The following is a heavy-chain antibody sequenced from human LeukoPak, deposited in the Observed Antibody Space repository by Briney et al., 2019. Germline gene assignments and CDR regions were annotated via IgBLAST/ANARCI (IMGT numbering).Heavy chain of an antibody. Sequence: GGSLRLSCAASGFTFSDYYMSWIRQAPGKGLEWVSYISSSGSTIYYADSVKGRFTISRDNAENSLYLQMNSLRAEDTAVYYCARSPQNYDFWSGYNDYWGQGTLVTVSS. CDR2: ISSSGSTI. J-gene: IGHJ4*02. V-gene: IGHV3-11*01. D-gene: IGHD3-3*01. CDR1: GFTFSDYY. CDR3: ARSPQNYDFWSGYNDY.